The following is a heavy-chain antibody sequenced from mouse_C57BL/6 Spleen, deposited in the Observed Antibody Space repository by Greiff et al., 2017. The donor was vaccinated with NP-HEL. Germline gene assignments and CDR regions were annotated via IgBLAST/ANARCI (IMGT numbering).Heavy chain of an antibody. V-gene: IGHV3-6*01. D-gene: IGHD2-4*01. J-gene: IGHJ2*01. CDR2: ISYDGSN. Sequence: EVQLQESGPGLVKPSQSLSLTCSVTGYSFTSGYYWNWIRQFPGNILEWMGYISYDGSNNYNPSLKNRISITRDTSKNQFFLKLNYVTTEDTATYYCATYDYDRYVDYWGQGTTLTVSS. CDR1: GYSFTSGYY. CDR3: ATYDYDRYVDY.